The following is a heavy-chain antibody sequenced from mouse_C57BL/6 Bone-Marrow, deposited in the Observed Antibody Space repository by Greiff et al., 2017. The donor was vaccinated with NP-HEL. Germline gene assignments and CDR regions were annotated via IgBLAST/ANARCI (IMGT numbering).Heavy chain of an antibody. Sequence: VKVEESGPGLVAPSQSLSITCTVSGFSLTSYAISWVRQPPGKGLEWLGVIWTGGGTNYTSALKSRLSISKDNSTSQVFLKMNSLQTDDTARYYCARGDSSGHWFAYWGQGTLVTVSA. V-gene: IGHV2-9-1*01. CDR3: ARGDSSGHWFAY. CDR1: GFSLTSYA. D-gene: IGHD3-2*02. CDR2: IWTGGGT. J-gene: IGHJ3*01.